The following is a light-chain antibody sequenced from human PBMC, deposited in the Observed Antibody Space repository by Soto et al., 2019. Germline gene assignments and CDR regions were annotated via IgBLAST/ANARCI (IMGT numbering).Light chain of an antibody. CDR3: QQYASALRT. J-gene: IGKJ2*01. CDR2: HAS. CDR1: QSVSRNF. Sequence: ENVLTQSPGTLSLSPGEIATLSCRASQSVSRNFLAWYQQKPGQATSLLIYHASNRATGIPDRFSGSGSGTDFTLTISRLEPEDFAMYYCQQYASALRTFGQGTNLEIK. V-gene: IGKV3-20*01.